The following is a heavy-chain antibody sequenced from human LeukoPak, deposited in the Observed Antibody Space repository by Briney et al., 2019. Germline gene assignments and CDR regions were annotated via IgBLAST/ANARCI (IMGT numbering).Heavy chain of an antibody. CDR3: AKKVVVGATSPYSDFQD. D-gene: IGHD1-26*01. CDR2: IKQDGSEK. J-gene: IGHJ1*01. V-gene: IGHV3-7*03. CDR1: GFTFSSYW. Sequence: QPGGSLRLSCAASGFTFSSYWMSWVRQAPGKGLEWVANIKQDGSEKYYVDSVKGRFTISRDNAKNSLYLQMNSLRAEDTALYYCAKKVVVGATSPYSDFQDWGQGTLVTVSS.